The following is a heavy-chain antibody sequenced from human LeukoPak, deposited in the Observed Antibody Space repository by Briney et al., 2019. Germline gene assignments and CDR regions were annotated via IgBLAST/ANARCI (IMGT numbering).Heavy chain of an antibody. CDR3: ARGRSVVAPADMRDY. CDR2: INPNSGGT. Sequence: ASVKVSCKASGYTFTGYYMHWVRQAPGQGLEWMGWINPNSGGTNYAQKFQGRVTMTRDTSISTAYMELSRLRSDDTAVYYCARGRSVVAPADMRDYWGQGTLVTVSS. J-gene: IGHJ4*02. V-gene: IGHV1-2*02. CDR1: GYTFTGYY. D-gene: IGHD2-2*01.